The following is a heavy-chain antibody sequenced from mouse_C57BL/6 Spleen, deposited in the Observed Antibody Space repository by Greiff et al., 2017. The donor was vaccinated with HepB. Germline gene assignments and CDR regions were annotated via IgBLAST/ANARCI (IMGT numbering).Heavy chain of an antibody. CDR3: ARGDYGSSYAMDY. J-gene: IGHJ4*01. D-gene: IGHD1-1*01. V-gene: IGHV1-82*01. CDR1: GYAFSSSW. CDR2: IYPGDGDT. Sequence: VQLQQSGPELVKPRASVKISCKASGYAFSSSWMNWVKQRPGKGLEWIGRIYPGDGDTNYNGKFKGKATLTADKSSSTAYMQLSSLTSEDSAVYFCARGDYGSSYAMDYWGQGTSVTVSS.